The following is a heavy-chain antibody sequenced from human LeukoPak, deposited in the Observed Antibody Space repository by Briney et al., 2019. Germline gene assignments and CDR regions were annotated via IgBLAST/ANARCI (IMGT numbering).Heavy chain of an antibody. Sequence: SETLSLTCTVSGYSISSGYYWGWIRQPPGQGLEWIGSIYHSGSTYYNPSLKSRVTISVDTSKNQFSLKLSSVTAADTAVYYCARGPSGPEHYWGQGTLVTVSS. J-gene: IGHJ4*02. D-gene: IGHD6-19*01. CDR1: GYSISSGYY. CDR2: IYHSGST. CDR3: ARGPSGPEHY. V-gene: IGHV4-38-2*02.